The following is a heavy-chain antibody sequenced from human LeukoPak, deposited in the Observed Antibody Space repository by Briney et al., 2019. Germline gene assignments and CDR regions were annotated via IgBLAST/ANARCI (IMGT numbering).Heavy chain of an antibody. CDR2: IKSEADGGTT. CDR1: GFTFSNAW. CDR3: STLWGIVPAAPYLDY. J-gene: IGHJ4*02. V-gene: IGHV3-15*01. Sequence: GGSLRLSCAASGFTFSNAWMTWVRQAPGKGREWVGHIKSEADGGTTDYAAPVKDRFTISRDDSKNTLYLQMNSLKTEDTAVYYCSTLWGIVPAAPYLDYWGQGTLLIVSS. D-gene: IGHD3-16*01.